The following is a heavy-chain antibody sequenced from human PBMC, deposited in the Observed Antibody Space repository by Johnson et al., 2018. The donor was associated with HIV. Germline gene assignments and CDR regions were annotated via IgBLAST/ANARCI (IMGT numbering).Heavy chain of an antibody. CDR2: IYSGGST. CDR1: GFTVSSNY. Sequence: MLLVESGGGLVQPGGSLRLSCAASGFTVSSNYMSWVRQAPGKGLEWVSVIYSGGSTHYADSVKGIFTISRDNSKNTLYLQMNSLRAEDTAVYSCARERIAAAGLDAFDIWGQGTMVTVSS. V-gene: IGHV3-66*01. CDR3: ARERIAAAGLDAFDI. D-gene: IGHD6-13*01. J-gene: IGHJ3*02.